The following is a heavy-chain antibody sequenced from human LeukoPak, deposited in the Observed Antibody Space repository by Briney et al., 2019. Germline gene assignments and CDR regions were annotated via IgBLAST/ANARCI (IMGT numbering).Heavy chain of an antibody. CDR1: GGSISSGDYY. D-gene: IGHD3-22*01. Sequence: PSETLSLTCTVSGGSISSGDYYWSWIRQPPGKGLEWIGYICYSGSIYYNPSLKSRVTISVDTSKNQFSLKLSSVTAADTAVYYCARVGYWDYYDSSGFFAFDIWGQGTMVTVSS. CDR2: ICYSGSI. V-gene: IGHV4-30-4*08. CDR3: ARVGYWDYYDSSGFFAFDI. J-gene: IGHJ3*02.